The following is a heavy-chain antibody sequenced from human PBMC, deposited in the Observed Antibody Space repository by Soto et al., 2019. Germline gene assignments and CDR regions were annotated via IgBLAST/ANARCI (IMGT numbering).Heavy chain of an antibody. CDR3: AKDTQQLIVDSAF. D-gene: IGHD6-13*01. Sequence: PGKGLEWVSSISDNGGTTYYADSVKGRFTISRDNSKNTLYLQMNSLRAEDTAVYYCAKDTQQLIVDSAFRVQGTQVIGTS. CDR2: ISDNGGTT. V-gene: IGHV3-23*01. J-gene: IGHJ4*02.